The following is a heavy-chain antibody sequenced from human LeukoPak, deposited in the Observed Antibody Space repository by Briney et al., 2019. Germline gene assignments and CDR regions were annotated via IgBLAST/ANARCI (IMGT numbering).Heavy chain of an antibody. D-gene: IGHD3-16*01. CDR2: IYYSGST. CDR1: GDSVSSSNYY. CDR3: ALGSGFDY. V-gene: IGHV4-61*01. Sequence: SETLSLTCAVSGDSVSSSNYYWSWIRQPPGKGLEWIGYIYYSGSTNYNPSLKSRVTISVDTSKNQFSLKLSSVTAADTAVYYCALGSGFDYWGQGTLVTVSS. J-gene: IGHJ4*02.